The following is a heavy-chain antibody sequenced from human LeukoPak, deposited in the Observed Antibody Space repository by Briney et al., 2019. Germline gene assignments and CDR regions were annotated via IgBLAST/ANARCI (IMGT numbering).Heavy chain of an antibody. Sequence: GGSLRLSCAASGFSFSSYWMSWVRQAPGKGLEWVANINQDGSAKNYVDSVLGRFTISRDNAKNSLYLQMNSLRAEDTAFYYCARELRGARRWFDPWGQGTLVTVSS. J-gene: IGHJ5*02. CDR2: INQDGSAK. CDR1: GFSFSSYW. D-gene: IGHD3-10*01. V-gene: IGHV3-7*01. CDR3: ARELRGARRWFDP.